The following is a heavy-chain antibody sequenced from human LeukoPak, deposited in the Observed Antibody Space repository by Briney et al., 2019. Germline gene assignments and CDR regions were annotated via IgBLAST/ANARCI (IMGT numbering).Heavy chain of an antibody. CDR1: GYTFTSYG. Sequence: ASVKVSCKASGYTFTSYGISWVRQAPGQGLEWMGWISAYNGNTNYALKLQGRVTMTTDTSTSTAYMELRSLRSDDTAVYYCARDHVRYYGSGSSDYWGQGTLVTVSS. J-gene: IGHJ4*02. V-gene: IGHV1-18*01. CDR2: ISAYNGNT. D-gene: IGHD3-10*01. CDR3: ARDHVRYYGSGSSDY.